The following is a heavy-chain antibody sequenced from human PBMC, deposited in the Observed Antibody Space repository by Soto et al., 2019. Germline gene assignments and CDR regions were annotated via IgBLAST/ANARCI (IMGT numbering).Heavy chain of an antibody. D-gene: IGHD1-26*01. CDR2: INAGNRNT. J-gene: IGHJ4*02. V-gene: IGHV1-3*01. CDR1: GYTFTSYA. Sequence: QVQHVQSGAEVKKPGASVKVSCKASGYTFTSYAMHWVRQAPGQRLEWMGWINAGNRNTKYSQKFQGRVTITRDTSASTAYMELSSLRSEDTAVYYCARDLGVGAASDYWGQGTLVTVSS. CDR3: ARDLGVGAASDY.